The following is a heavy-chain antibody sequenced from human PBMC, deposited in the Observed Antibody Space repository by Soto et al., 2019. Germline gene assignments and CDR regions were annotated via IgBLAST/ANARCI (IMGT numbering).Heavy chain of an antibody. CDR3: ARDRTSHGYSGYDFGNYYYYYGMDV. Sequence: ASVKVSCKASGYTFTSYGISWVRQAPGQGLEWMGWISAYNGNTNYAQKLQGRVTMTTDTSTSTAYMELRSLRSDDTAVYYCARDRTSHGYSGYDFGNYYYYYGMDVWGQGTTVTVSS. CDR1: GYTFTSYG. V-gene: IGHV1-18*01. CDR2: ISAYNGNT. D-gene: IGHD5-12*01. J-gene: IGHJ6*02.